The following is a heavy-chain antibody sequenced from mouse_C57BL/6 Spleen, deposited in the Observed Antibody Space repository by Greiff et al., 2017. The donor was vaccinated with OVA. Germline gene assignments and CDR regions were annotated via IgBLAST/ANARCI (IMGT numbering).Heavy chain of an antibody. CDR3: AKRGNPYAMDY. V-gene: IGHV1-42*01. D-gene: IGHD2-1*01. Sequence: EVQLQQSGPELVKPGASVKISCKASGYSFTGYYMNWVKQSPEKSLEWIGEINPSTGGTTYNQKFKAKATLTVDKSSSTAYMQLKSLTSEDSAVYYCAKRGNPYAMDYWGQGTSVTVSS. CDR2: INPSTGGT. CDR1: GYSFTGYY. J-gene: IGHJ4*01.